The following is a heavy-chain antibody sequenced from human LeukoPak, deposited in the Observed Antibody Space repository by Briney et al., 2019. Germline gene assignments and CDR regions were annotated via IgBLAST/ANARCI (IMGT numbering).Heavy chain of an antibody. CDR3: ARDKGTSYLSSFDY. V-gene: IGHV3-73*01. Sequence: GGSLRLSCAASGFTFSDSTIHWVRQASGKGLEWVGRIRSKANSYATGYAASVKGRFTISRDDSKNTAYLQMNSLRAADTAVYYCARDKGTSYLSSFDYWGQGTLVTVSS. J-gene: IGHJ4*02. D-gene: IGHD6-6*01. CDR1: GFTFSDST. CDR2: IRSKANSYAT.